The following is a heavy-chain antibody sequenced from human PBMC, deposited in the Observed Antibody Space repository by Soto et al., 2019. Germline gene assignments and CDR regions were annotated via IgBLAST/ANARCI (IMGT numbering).Heavy chain of an antibody. J-gene: IGHJ6*02. CDR3: ARAAGAYIYYSYYGMDV. D-gene: IGHD1-26*01. Sequence: SETLSLTCTVSGGSISSYYWSWIRQPPGKGLEWIGYIYYSGSTNYNPSLKSRVTISVDTSKNQFSLKLSSVTAADTAVYYCARAAGAYIYYSYYGMDVWGQGTTVTVSS. CDR2: IYYSGST. CDR1: GGSISSYY. V-gene: IGHV4-59*01.